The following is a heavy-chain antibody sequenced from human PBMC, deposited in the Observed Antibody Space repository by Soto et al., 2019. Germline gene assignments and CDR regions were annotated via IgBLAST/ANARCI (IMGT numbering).Heavy chain of an antibody. D-gene: IGHD6-13*01. Sequence: GGSLRLSCAASGFTFSSYGMHWVRQAPGKGLEWVAVISYDGSNKYYADSVKGRFTISRDNSKNTLYLQMNSLRAEDTAVYYCARDHSSSWYYFDYWGQGTMVTVSS. CDR2: ISYDGSNK. CDR1: GFTFSSYG. J-gene: IGHJ4*02. CDR3: ARDHSSSWYYFDY. V-gene: IGHV3-30*03.